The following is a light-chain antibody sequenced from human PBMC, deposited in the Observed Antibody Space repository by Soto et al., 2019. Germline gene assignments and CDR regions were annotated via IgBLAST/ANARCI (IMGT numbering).Light chain of an antibody. CDR1: SSNIGSNT. Sequence: QPVLTQPPSASGTPGQTVTISCSGSSSNIGSNTVSWYQQVPGTAPEVLIYSTTQRPSGVPDRFSGSKSGTSASLAISGLQSEDEADYYCAAWDDSLIGVVFGGGTKVTVL. J-gene: IGLJ2*01. CDR2: STT. CDR3: AAWDDSLIGVV. V-gene: IGLV1-44*01.